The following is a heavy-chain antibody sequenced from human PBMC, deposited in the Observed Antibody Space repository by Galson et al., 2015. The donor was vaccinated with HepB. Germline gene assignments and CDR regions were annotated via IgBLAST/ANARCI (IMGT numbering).Heavy chain of an antibody. Sequence: ETLSLTCAVYGGSFSGYYWSWIRQPPGKGLEWIGEINHSGSTNYNPSLKSRVTISVDTSKNQFSLKLSSVTAADTAVYYCARGRSSIAARSSWPIDYWGQGTLVTVSS. CDR3: ARGRSSIAARSSWPIDY. D-gene: IGHD6-6*01. V-gene: IGHV4-34*01. CDR2: INHSGST. CDR1: GGSFSGYY. J-gene: IGHJ4*02.